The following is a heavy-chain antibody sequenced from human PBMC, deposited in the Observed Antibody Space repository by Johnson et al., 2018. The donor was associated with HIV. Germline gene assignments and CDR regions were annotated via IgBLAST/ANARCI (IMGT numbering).Heavy chain of an antibody. Sequence: VQLVESGGGLIQPGGSLRLSCAASGFNVSSNYMNWVRQAPGKGLEWVSVIYSGGSTYYADSVKGRFSISRDNAKNTLYLQMNSLRAEDTALYYCARDFSDNSGWYIEGDAFDIWGQGTMVTVSS. CDR1: GFNVSSNY. CDR3: ARDFSDNSGWYIEGDAFDI. V-gene: IGHV3-53*01. CDR2: IYSGGST. D-gene: IGHD6-19*01. J-gene: IGHJ3*02.